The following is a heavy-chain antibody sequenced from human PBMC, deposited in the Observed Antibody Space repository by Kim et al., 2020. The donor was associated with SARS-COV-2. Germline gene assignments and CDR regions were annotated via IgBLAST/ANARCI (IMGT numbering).Heavy chain of an antibody. J-gene: IGHJ4*02. CDR3: AREEMATSY. Sequence: SETLSLTCAVYGGSFSGYYWSWIRQPPGKGLGWIGEINHSGSTNYNPSLKSRVTISVDTSKNQFSLKLSSVTAADTAVYYCAREEMATSYWGQGTLVTVS. D-gene: IGHD5-12*01. CDR1: GGSFSGYY. CDR2: INHSGST. V-gene: IGHV4-34*01.